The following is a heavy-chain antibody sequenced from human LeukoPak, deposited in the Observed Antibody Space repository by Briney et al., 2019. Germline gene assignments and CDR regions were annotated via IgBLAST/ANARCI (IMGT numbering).Heavy chain of an antibody. CDR3: ARASGSYYDFDY. CDR1: GGSISSYY. CDR2: IYYSGST. V-gene: IGHV4-59*01. Sequence: SETLSLTCTVSGGSISSYYWSWIRQPPEKGLEWIGYIYYSGSTNYNPSLKSRVTISVDTSKNQFSLKLSSVTAADTAVYYCARASGSYYDFDYWGQGTLVTVSS. D-gene: IGHD1-26*01. J-gene: IGHJ4*02.